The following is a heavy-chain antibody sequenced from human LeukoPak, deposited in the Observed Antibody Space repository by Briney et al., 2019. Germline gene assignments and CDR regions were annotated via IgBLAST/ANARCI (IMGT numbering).Heavy chain of an antibody. Sequence: GGSLRLSCAASGFTVSSNYMSWVRQAPGRGLEWVSVIYSGGSTYYADSVKGRFTISRDNSKNTLFLQMNSLRAGDTAVYYCARGTCTIVDYWGQGTLVTVSS. CDR1: GFTVSSNY. CDR2: IYSGGST. D-gene: IGHD2-15*01. V-gene: IGHV3-66*01. J-gene: IGHJ4*02. CDR3: ARGTCTIVDY.